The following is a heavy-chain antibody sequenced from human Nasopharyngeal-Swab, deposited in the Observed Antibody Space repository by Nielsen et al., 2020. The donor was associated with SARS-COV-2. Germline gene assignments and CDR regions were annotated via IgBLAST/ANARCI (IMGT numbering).Heavy chain of an antibody. D-gene: IGHD1-26*01. CDR2: ISSSGSTI. Sequence: GGSLRLSCAVSGFTFSDYYMSWIRQAPGKGLEWVSYISSSGSTIYYADSVKGRFTISRDNAKNSLYLQMNSLRAEDTAVYYCARVWELLSFDYWGQGTLVTVSS. J-gene: IGHJ4*02. V-gene: IGHV3-11*04. CDR1: GFTFSDYY. CDR3: ARVWELLSFDY.